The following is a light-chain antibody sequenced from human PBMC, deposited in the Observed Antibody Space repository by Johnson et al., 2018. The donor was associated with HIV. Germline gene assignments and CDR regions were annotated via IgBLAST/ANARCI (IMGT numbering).Light chain of an antibody. CDR1: SSNIGNNY. V-gene: IGLV1-51*02. Sequence: QSVLTQSPSVSAAPGQKVTISCSGTSSNIGNNYVSWYQQLPGTAPKLLIYEDTRRPSGIPDRFSGSKSGTSATLGITGLQTGDEGDYYCGTWDGSLSAGAVFGTGTKVPVL. CDR3: GTWDGSLSAGAV. J-gene: IGLJ1*01. CDR2: EDT.